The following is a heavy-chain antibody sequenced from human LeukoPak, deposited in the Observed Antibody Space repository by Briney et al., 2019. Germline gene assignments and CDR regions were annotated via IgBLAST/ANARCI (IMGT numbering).Heavy chain of an antibody. CDR2: IIPIFGTA. CDR1: GGTFSSYA. J-gene: IGHJ4*02. CDR3: ARTMVRGVIVGFDY. Sequence: SVKVSCKASGGTFSSYAISWVRQAPGQGLEWMGGIIPIFGTANYAQKFQGRVTITTNESTSTAYMELSSLRSEDTAVYYCARTMVRGVIVGFDYWGQGTLVTVSS. V-gene: IGHV1-69*05. D-gene: IGHD3-10*01.